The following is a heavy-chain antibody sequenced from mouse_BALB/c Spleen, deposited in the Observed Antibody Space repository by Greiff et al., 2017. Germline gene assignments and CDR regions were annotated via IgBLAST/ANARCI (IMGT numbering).Heavy chain of an antibody. J-gene: IGHJ4*01. CDR2: IDPENGNT. Sequence: EVKLQESGAELVRPGALVKLSCKASGFNIKDYYMHWVKQRPEQGLEWIGWIDPENGNTIYDPKFQGKASITADTSSNTAYLQLSSLTSEDTAVYYCARGSSYDAMDYWGQGTSVTVSS. D-gene: IGHD1-1*01. CDR3: ARGSSYDAMDY. V-gene: IGHV14-1*02. CDR1: GFNIKDYY.